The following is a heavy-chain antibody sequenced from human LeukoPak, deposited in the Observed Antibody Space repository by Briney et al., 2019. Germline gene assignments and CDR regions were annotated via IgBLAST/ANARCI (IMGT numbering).Heavy chain of an antibody. CDR3: AKDIEAAAAEPEGPFDY. D-gene: IGHD6-13*01. V-gene: IGHV3-9*01. Sequence: PGRSLRLSCAASGFTFDDYAMHWVRQAPGKGLEWVSGISWNSGSIGYADSVEGRFTISRDNAKNSLYLQMNSLRAEDAALYHCAKDIEAAAAEPEGPFDYWGQGTLVTVSS. CDR2: ISWNSGSI. J-gene: IGHJ4*02. CDR1: GFTFDDYA.